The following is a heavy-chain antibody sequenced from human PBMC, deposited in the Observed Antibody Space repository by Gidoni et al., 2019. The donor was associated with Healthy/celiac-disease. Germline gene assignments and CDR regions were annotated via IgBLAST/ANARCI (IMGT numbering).Heavy chain of an antibody. J-gene: IGHJ4*02. CDR3: ARGGRGGFDY. D-gene: IGHD3-16*01. CDR2: ISYDGSNK. CDR1: GFTFSSFS. Sequence: QVQLVESGGGVVQPGRSLRLSCAASGFTFSSFSMHWVRQAPGKGLEWLAVISYDGSNKDYADSLKGRFTISRDNSQNTLYLQMTSLSAEDTAVYYCARGGRGGFDYWGQGTLVTVSS. V-gene: IGHV3-30-3*01.